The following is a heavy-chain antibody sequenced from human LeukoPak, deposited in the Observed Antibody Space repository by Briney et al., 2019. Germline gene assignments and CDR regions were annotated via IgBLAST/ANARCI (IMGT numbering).Heavy chain of an antibody. D-gene: IGHD6-6*01. CDR3: ARADSSIAARLSRSSIFNYYYYMGV. J-gene: IGHJ6*03. CDR2: IKQEGSEK. V-gene: IGHV3-7*01. Sequence: GGSLRLSCAASGFTFSSYWMIWVRQAPGKGLEWVANIKQEGSEKYYVDSVKGRFTISRDNAKNSLYLQMHSLRAEDTAVYYCARADSSIAARLSRSSIFNYYYYMGVWGKGTTVTVSS. CDR1: GFTFSSYW.